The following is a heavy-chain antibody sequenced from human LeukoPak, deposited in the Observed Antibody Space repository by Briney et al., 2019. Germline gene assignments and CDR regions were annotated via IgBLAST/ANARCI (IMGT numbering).Heavy chain of an antibody. CDR2: ISAYNGNT. V-gene: IGHV1-18*01. CDR3: ASTHDYGDYPDAFDI. Sequence: ASVKVSCKASGYTFTSYGISWVRQAPGQGLEWMGWISAYNGNTNYAQKLQGRVTMTTDTSTSTAYMELRSLRSDDTAVYYCASTHDYGDYPDAFDIWGQGTMVTVSS. D-gene: IGHD4-17*01. J-gene: IGHJ3*02. CDR1: GYTFTSYG.